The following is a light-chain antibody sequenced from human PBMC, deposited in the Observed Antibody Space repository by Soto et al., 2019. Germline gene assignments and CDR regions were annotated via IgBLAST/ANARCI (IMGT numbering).Light chain of an antibody. V-gene: IGLV2-11*01. CDR1: SRDVGLYNY. Sequence: QSALTQPRSVSGSPGQSVTISCTGSSRDVGLYNYVSWYQQHPGKAPKLMIYDVSKRPSGVPDRFSGSKSGNTASLTISGLQAEDEADYSCCSYAGNYILLFGGGTKVTVL. J-gene: IGLJ3*02. CDR3: CSYAGNYILL. CDR2: DVS.